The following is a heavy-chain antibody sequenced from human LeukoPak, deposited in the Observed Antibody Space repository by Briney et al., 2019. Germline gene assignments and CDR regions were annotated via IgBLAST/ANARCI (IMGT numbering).Heavy chain of an antibody. CDR3: ARDRYYYDSSGYPAFDY. CDR2: ISSSSSTI. Sequence: GGSLRLSCAASGFTFSSYSMIWVRQAPGKGLEWVSYISSSSSTIYYADSVKGRFTISRDNAKNSLYLQMNSLRDEDTAVYYCARDRYYYDSSGYPAFDYWGQGTLVTVSS. D-gene: IGHD3-22*01. V-gene: IGHV3-48*02. CDR1: GFTFSSYS. J-gene: IGHJ4*02.